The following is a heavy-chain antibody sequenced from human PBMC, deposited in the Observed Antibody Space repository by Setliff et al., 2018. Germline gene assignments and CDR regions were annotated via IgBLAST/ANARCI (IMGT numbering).Heavy chain of an antibody. CDR1: GFSFSSYA. CDR2: ISGSGVTT. CDR3: ARLALTGYDSSGYYYALDYYYYMDV. D-gene: IGHD3-22*01. Sequence: PGGSLRLSCAASGFSFSSYAMSWVRQAPGKGLEWVSSISGSGVTTYYADSVKGRFTTSRDNSKNTLSLQMNSLRAEDTAVYYCARLALTGYDSSGYYYALDYYYYMDVWGKGTTVTVSS. V-gene: IGHV3-23*01. J-gene: IGHJ6*03.